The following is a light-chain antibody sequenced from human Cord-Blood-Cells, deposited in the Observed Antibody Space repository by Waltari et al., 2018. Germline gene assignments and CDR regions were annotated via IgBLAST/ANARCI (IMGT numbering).Light chain of an antibody. CDR3: QQYYSTPWT. Sequence: DIVMTQSPDSLAVSLGERATINCKSSQSVLYSSNNKNYLAWYQQKPGQPPKLLIYWASTRESGVPDRISGSGSGTDFTLPSSSLQAEDVAVYYCQQYYSTPWTFGQGTKVEIK. CDR1: QSVLYSSNNKNY. CDR2: WAS. J-gene: IGKJ1*01. V-gene: IGKV4-1*01.